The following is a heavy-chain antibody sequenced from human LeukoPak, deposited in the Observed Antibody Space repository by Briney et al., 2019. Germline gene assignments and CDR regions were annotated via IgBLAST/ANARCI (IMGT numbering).Heavy chain of an antibody. CDR2: INWNGGST. D-gene: IGHD3-10*02. CDR1: GFTFDDYG. V-gene: IGHV3-20*04. Sequence: GGSLRLSCAASGFTFDDYGMSWVRQAAGKGLEWVSAINWNGGSTVYADFVKGRSTITKDNIKNSLYLQMNSLRAEDTAVYYCAELGITMIGGVWGKGTTVTISS. J-gene: IGHJ6*04. CDR3: AELGITMIGGV.